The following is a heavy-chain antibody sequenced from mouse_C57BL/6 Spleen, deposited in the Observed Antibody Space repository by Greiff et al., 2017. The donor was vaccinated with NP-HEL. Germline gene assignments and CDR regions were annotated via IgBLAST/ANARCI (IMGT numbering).Heavy chain of an antibody. Sequence: EVQGVESGGDLVKPGGSLKLSCAASGFTFSSYGMSWVRQTPDKRLEWVATISSGGSYTYYPDSVKGRFTISRDNAKNTLYLQMSSLKSGDTAMYYCARHDCDGRYFDYWGQGTTLTVSS. CDR2: ISSGGSYT. V-gene: IGHV5-6*01. J-gene: IGHJ2*01. CDR1: GFTFSSYG. CDR3: ARHDCDGRYFDY. D-gene: IGHD2-4*01.